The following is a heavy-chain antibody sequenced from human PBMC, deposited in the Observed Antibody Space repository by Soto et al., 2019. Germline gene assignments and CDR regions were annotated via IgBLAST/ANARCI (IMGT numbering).Heavy chain of an antibody. CDR3: ATVAYYYDSSGYAPFDY. J-gene: IGHJ4*02. Sequence: QVQLVQSGAEVKKPGASVKVSCKASGYTFTSYGISWVRQAPGQGLEWMGWISAYNGNTNYAQKLQGRVTMTTDTSTSTAYMELRSLRSDDTAVYYCATVAYYYDSSGYAPFDYWGQGTLVTVSS. CDR2: ISAYNGNT. D-gene: IGHD3-22*01. CDR1: GYTFTSYG. V-gene: IGHV1-18*01.